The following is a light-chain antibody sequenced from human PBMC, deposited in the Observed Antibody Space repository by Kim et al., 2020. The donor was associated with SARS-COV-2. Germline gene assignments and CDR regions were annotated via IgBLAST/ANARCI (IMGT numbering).Light chain of an antibody. CDR2: DAS. CDR3: QQRLNWPTYT. CDR1: ESVSRY. Sequence: LSPGERATLSCRASESVSRYLAWDQQKPGQAPRLLIYDASNRATGVPARFSGSGSGTDFTLSISSVEPEDFAVYYCQQRLNWPTYTFGQGTKLEI. V-gene: IGKV3-11*01. J-gene: IGKJ2*01.